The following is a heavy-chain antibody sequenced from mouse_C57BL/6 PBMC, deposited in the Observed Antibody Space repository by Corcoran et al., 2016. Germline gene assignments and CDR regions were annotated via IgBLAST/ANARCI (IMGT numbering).Heavy chain of an antibody. CDR1: GYTFTDYY. Sequence: EVQLQQSGPELVKPGPSVKISCKASGYTFTDYYMNWVKQSHGKSLEWIGDINPNNGGTSYNQKFKGKATLTVDKSYSTAYMELRSLTSEDSAVYYCASAHHYAMDYWGQGTSVTVSS. V-gene: IGHV1-26*01. CDR2: INPNNGGT. J-gene: IGHJ4*01. D-gene: IGHD3-2*02. CDR3: ASAHHYAMDY.